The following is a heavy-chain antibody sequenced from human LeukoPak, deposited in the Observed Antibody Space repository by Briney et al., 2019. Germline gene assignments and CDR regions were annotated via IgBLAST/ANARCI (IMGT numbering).Heavy chain of an antibody. D-gene: IGHD2-2*02. J-gene: IGHJ6*02. V-gene: IGHV1-2*02. CDR1: GYTFTGYY. CDR3: ARESHHCSSTSCYRTYYGMDV. CDR2: INPNSGGT. Sequence: ASVKVSCKASGYTFTGYYMHWVRHAPGQGLEWMGWINPNSGGTNYAQKFQGRVTMTRDTSISTAYMELSRLRSDDTAVYYCARESHHCSSTSCYRTYYGMDVWGQGTTVTVSS.